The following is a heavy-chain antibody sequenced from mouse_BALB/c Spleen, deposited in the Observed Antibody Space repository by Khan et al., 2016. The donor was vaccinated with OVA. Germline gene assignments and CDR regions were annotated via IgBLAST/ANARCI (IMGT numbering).Heavy chain of an antibody. Sequence: QVQLQQSGAELVRPGTSVKVSCKASGFAFTDYLIEWVKQRPGQGLEWIGVINPGSGNTNYNEKFKGKATMTADKSSSTAYMQLSSLPSDDSAVYFCARGGYGTLAYWGQGTPVTVSA. CDR1: GFAFTDYL. J-gene: IGHJ3*01. D-gene: IGHD2-1*01. CDR3: ARGGYGTLAY. V-gene: IGHV1-54*01. CDR2: INPGSGNT.